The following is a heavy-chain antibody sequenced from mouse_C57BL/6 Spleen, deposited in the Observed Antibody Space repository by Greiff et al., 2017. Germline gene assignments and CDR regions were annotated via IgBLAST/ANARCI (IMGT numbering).Heavy chain of an antibody. J-gene: IGHJ4*01. V-gene: IGHV1-52*01. CDR3: ARRGLWPNYYAMDY. D-gene: IGHD1-1*02. CDR1: GYTFTSYW. CDR2: IDPSDSET. Sequence: QVQLQQPGAELVRPGSSVKLSCKASGYTFTSYWMHWVKQRPIQGLEWIGNIDPSDSETHYNQKFKDKATLTVDKSSSTAYMQLSSLTSEDSAVYYCARRGLWPNYYAMDYWGQGTSVTVSS.